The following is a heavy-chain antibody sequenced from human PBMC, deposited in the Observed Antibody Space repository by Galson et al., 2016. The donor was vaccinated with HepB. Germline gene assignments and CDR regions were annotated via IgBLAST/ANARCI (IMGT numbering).Heavy chain of an antibody. V-gene: IGHV3-23*01. CDR1: GFTFRTYA. J-gene: IGHJ4*02. CDR3: AKELYSYGPQAHFDY. Sequence: SLRLSCAASGFTFRTYAMSWVRQAPGKGLECVSSISGGGGSTYYADSVKGRFTISRDNSKNTLYLQLNSLRAEDTAVHYCAKELYSYGPQAHFDYWGQGTLVTVSS. CDR2: ISGGGGST. D-gene: IGHD5-18*01.